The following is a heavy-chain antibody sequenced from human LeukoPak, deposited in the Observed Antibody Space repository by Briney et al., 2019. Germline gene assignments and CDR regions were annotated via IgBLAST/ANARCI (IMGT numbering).Heavy chain of an antibody. J-gene: IGHJ4*02. V-gene: IGHV3-23*01. D-gene: IGHD1-26*01. Sequence: GGSLRLSCAASGFTFSTYAMSWVRQAPGKGLEWVSGISGSGGSTYYADSVKGRFTISRDNSKNTLYLQMNSLRAEDTAVFYCARGPYSGSYYRFDYWGQGTLVTVSS. CDR3: ARGPYSGSYYRFDY. CDR2: ISGSGGST. CDR1: GFTFSTYA.